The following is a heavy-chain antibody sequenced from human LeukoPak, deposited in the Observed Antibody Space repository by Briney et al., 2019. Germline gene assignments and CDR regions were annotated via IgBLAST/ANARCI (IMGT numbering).Heavy chain of an antibody. Sequence: GASVKVSCKASGYTFTSYDINWVRQATGQGLEWRGWMNPNSVNTGYAQKFQGRVTMTRNTSITTAYMELSSLRSEDTAVYYCARVTQGDTAIDYWGQGTLVTVSS. CDR2: MNPNSVNT. V-gene: IGHV1-8*01. CDR3: ARVTQGDTAIDY. D-gene: IGHD5-18*01. CDR1: GYTFTSYD. J-gene: IGHJ4*02.